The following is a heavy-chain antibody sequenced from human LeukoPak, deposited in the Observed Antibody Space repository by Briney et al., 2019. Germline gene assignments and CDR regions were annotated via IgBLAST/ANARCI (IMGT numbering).Heavy chain of an antibody. CDR3: AKDGSNTAMVRVFDY. J-gene: IGHJ4*02. CDR2: IRYDGSNK. V-gene: IGHV3-30*02. CDR1: GFTFSSYG. Sequence: GGSLRLSCAASGFTFSSYGMHWVRQAPGKGLEWVAFIRYDGSNKYYADSVKGRFTISRDNSKNTLYLQMNSLRAEDTAVYYCAKDGSNTAMVRVFDYWGQGTLVTVSS. D-gene: IGHD5-18*01.